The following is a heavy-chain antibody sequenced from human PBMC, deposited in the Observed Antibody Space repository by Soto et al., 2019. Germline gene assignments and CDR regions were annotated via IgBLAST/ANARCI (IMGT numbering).Heavy chain of an antibody. V-gene: IGHV3-15*01. CDR1: GFSFSDTW. D-gene: IGHD3-22*01. Sequence: EVQLVESGGGLVEPGGSLRLSCAASGFSFSDTWMNWVRQAPGKGLEWVGRVKSEAAGGTTDYAAPVKGRFTISRDDLKSTLYLQMNRLKSEDTAVYYCTADVWRSSAQAHDYWGQGTLVTVSS. J-gene: IGHJ4*02. CDR2: VKSEAAGGTT. CDR3: TADVWRSSAQAHDY.